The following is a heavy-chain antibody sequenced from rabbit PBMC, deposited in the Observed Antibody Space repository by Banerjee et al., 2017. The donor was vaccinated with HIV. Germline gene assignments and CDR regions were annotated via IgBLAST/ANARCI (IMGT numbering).Heavy chain of an antibody. V-gene: IGHV1S45*01. J-gene: IGHJ2*01. D-gene: IGHD1-1*01. CDR3: ARGGVGSTGYTYAFDP. Sequence: QEQLEESGGGLVQPEGSLTLTCTASGFSFSNKYVMCWVRQAPGKGLEWIACINTSSGNTVYATWAKGRFTISKASSTTVTLQMTSLTAADTATYFCARGGVGSTGYTYAFDPWGPGTLVTVS. CDR2: INTSSGNT. CDR1: GFSFSNKYV.